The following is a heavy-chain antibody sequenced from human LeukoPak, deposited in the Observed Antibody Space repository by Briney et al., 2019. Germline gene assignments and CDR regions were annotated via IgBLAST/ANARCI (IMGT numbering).Heavy chain of an antibody. V-gene: IGHV4-39*07. D-gene: IGHD6-6*01. CDR1: GGSISSSSYY. CDR2: IYYSGST. CDR3: AKAPRYSSSSY. Sequence: SETLSLTCTVSGGSISSSSYYWGWIRQPPGKGLEWIGSIYYSGSTYYNPSLKSRVTISVDTSKNQFSLKLSSVTAADTAVYYCAKAPRYSSSSYWGQGTLVTVSS. J-gene: IGHJ4*02.